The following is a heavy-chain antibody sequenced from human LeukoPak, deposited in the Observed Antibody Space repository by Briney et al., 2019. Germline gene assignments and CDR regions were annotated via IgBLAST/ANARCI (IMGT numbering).Heavy chain of an antibody. CDR2: ISGSGGST. V-gene: IGHV3-23*01. CDR1: GFTFSSYA. J-gene: IGHJ4*02. CDR3: ASAGRGGLQQLVFDY. Sequence: PGGSLRLSCAASGFTFSSYAMSWVRQAPGKGLEWVSAISGSGGSTYYADSVKGRFTISRDNSKNTLYLQMNSLRAEDTAVYYCASAGRGGLQQLVFDYWGQGTLVTVSS. D-gene: IGHD6-13*01.